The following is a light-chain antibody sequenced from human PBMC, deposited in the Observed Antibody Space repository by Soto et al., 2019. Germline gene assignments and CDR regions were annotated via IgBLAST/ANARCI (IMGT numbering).Light chain of an antibody. CDR2: AAS. CDR1: QGISSY. J-gene: IGKJ5*01. V-gene: IGKV1-9*01. Sequence: DIQLTQSPSFLSASVGDRVTITCRASQGISSYSAWYQQKPGKAPKLLIYAASTLQSGVPSRFSGSGSGTEFTLTISSLQPEDCATYYCQQVDSYPITFGQGTRLEIK. CDR3: QQVDSYPIT.